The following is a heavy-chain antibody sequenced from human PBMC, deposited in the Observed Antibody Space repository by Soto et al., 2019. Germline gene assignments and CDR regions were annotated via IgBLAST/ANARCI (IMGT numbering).Heavy chain of an antibody. D-gene: IGHD3-22*01. CDR1: GFTFSSYG. CDR3: ARDNDYYDSSGYFY. J-gene: IGHJ4*01. CDR2: IWYDGSNK. V-gene: IGHV3-33*01. Sequence: GGSLRLSCAASGFTFSSYGMHWVRQAPGKGLEWVAVIWYDGSNKYYADSVKGRFTISRDNSKNTLYLQMNSLRAEDTAVYYCARDNDYYDSSGYFYWGHGTLVTVSS.